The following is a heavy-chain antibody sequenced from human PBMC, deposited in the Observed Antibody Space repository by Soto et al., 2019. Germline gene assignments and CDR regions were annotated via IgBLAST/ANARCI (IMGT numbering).Heavy chain of an antibody. V-gene: IGHV5-51*01. CDR1: GYSFTNYW. CDR3: ARHRDTVEDYYYGMDV. D-gene: IGHD2-15*01. CDR2: IYPDDSDT. Sequence: GESLKISCKGSGYSFTNYWIGWVRQMPGRGLDWMGIIYPDDSDTIYSPSLQDQVTFSVDKSISTAYLQWSSLKASDTAMYYCARHRDTVEDYYYGMDVWGQGTTVTVSS. J-gene: IGHJ6*02.